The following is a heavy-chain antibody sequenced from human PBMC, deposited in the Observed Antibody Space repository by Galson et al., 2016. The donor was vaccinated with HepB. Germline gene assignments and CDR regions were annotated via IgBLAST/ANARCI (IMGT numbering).Heavy chain of an antibody. V-gene: IGHV3-7*04. J-gene: IGHJ3*02. CDR3: ARDQTHYDTSAYYDDLDI. CDR1: GFTFSSYW. CDR2: IKRDGSQK. D-gene: IGHD3-22*01. Sequence: SLRLSCAASGFTFSSYWMPWVRQAPGQGLEWVANIKRDGSQKDYVDSVKGRFTISRGNAKNSLYLQMSSLRAEDTAVYYCARDQTHYDTSAYYDDLDIWGQGTMVTVSS.